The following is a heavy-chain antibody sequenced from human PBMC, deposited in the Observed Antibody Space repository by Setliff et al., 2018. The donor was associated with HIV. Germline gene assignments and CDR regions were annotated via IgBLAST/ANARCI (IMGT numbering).Heavy chain of an antibody. V-gene: IGHV1-46*01. CDR3: ARAPFTSGHYGADY. D-gene: IGHD3-10*01. Sequence: ASVKVSCKASGYTLTDHYIHWVRQAPGQGLEWMGRINPRDGSTGYAQRFQGRVTMTRDTSRGTAYMELRSLRSEDTAVYCCARAPFTSGHYGADYWGQGTLVTVSS. J-gene: IGHJ4*02. CDR1: GYTLTDHY. CDR2: INPRDGST.